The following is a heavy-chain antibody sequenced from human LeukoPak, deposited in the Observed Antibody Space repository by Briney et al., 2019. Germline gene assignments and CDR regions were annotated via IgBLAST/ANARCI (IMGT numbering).Heavy chain of an antibody. CDR3: ARDSVVVITIGLIDY. V-gene: IGHV3-23*01. CDR1: GFTFSSYA. J-gene: IGHJ4*02. D-gene: IGHD3-22*01. CDR2: ISGSAGST. Sequence: PGGSLRLSCAASGFTFSSYAMSWVRQAPGKGLEWVSAISGSAGSTYYADSVKGRFTISRDNSKNTLYLQMNSLRAEDTAVYYCARDSVVVITIGLIDYWGQGTLVTVSS.